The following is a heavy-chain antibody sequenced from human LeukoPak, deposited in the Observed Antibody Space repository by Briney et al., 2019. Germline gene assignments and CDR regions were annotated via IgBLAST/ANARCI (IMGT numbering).Heavy chain of an antibody. CDR2: IGCSSGNT. D-gene: IGHD3-22*01. J-gene: IGHJ3*02. CDR3: ARAPDGYEAFDI. V-gene: IGHV3-23*01. CDR1: GFTFSSYA. Sequence: GGSLRLSCAASGFTFSSYAMNWVRQAPGKGLEWVSAIGCSSGNTYYAEYVKGRFTISRDNSKKTLYLQMNSLRAEDTAVYYCARAPDGYEAFDIWGQGTMVTVSS.